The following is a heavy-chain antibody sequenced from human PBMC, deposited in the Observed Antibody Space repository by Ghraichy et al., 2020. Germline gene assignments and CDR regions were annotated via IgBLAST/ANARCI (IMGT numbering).Heavy chain of an antibody. V-gene: IGHV3-30*04. CDR3: ARGNTLYYDYGGYFGY. CDR2: ISHDGSNK. D-gene: IGHD4-23*01. J-gene: IGHJ4*02. CDR1: GFIFSSYA. Sequence: GGSLRLSCAASGFIFSSYAIHWVRQAPGKGLEWVAVISHDGSNKYYADSVKGRFTISRDNSKNTLYLQMNSLRAEDTAVYYCARGNTLYYDYGGYFGYWGQGTLVTVSS.